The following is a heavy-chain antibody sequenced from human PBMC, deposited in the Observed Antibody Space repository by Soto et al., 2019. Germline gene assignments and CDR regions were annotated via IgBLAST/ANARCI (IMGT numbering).Heavy chain of an antibody. CDR3: TTSFY. V-gene: IGHV1-24*01. CDR1: GHSLRELS. J-gene: IGHJ4*02. CDR2: FHPDYGAK. Sequence: QVKLAPSGAEVENPGASVKVSCRVSGHSLRELSMHWVRQTPGKGLEWLGGFHPDYGAKLYAPKFQGRVLMTEDTSIDTAYMELSSLSSDDTAVYYCTTSFYWGQGTLVTVSS.